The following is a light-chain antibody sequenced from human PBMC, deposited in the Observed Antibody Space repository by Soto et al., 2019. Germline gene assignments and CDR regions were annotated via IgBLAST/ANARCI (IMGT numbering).Light chain of an antibody. J-gene: IGLJ2*01. CDR3: QTWGTGIHVV. CDR1: SGHSSYA. CDR2: LDSDGSH. V-gene: IGLV4-69*01. Sequence: QPVLTQSPSPSASLGASVKLTCTLSSGHSSYAIAWHQQQPEKGPRYLMKLDSDGSHTKGDAIPDRFSGSSSGAERYLTISSLQSEDEADYYCQTWGTGIHVVFGGGTKVTVL.